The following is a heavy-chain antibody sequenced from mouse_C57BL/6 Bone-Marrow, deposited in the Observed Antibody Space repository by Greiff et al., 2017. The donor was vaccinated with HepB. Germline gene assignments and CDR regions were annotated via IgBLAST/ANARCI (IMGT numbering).Heavy chain of an antibody. CDR2: IYPGSGST. V-gene: IGHV1-55*01. CDR1: GYTFTSYW. D-gene: IGHD1-1*01. J-gene: IGHJ2*01. Sequence: QVQLQQPGAELVKPGASVKMSCKASGYTFTSYWITWVKQRPGQGLEWIGDIYPGSGSTNYNEKFKSKATLTVDTSSSTAYMQLSSLTSEDSAVYYSARLGYCYGSSDYWGQGTTLTVSS. CDR3: ARLGYCYGSSDY.